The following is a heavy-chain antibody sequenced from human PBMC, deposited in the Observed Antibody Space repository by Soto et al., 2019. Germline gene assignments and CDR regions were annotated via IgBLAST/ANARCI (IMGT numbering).Heavy chain of an antibody. D-gene: IGHD3-16*01. Sequence: GGSLRLSCAVSGFSFTNYEMNWVRQAPGKGLEWIAYIGLSGDTIYYADSVKGRFTISRDHAKNSLELQMNSLRADDTALYYCARESFSASPNFFDYWGRGTQVTVSS. CDR2: IGLSGDTI. CDR1: GFSFTNYE. J-gene: IGHJ4*02. V-gene: IGHV3-48*03. CDR3: ARESFSASPNFFDY.